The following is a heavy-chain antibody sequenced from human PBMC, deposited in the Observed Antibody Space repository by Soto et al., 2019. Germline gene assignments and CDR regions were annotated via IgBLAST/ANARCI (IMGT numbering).Heavy chain of an antibody. CDR1: GYSFTSYW. J-gene: IGHJ6*02. CDR3: AIGVITAPYYYYGMDV. D-gene: IGHD3-22*01. V-gene: IGHV5-10-1*01. Sequence: GESLKISCNGSGYSFTSYWISWVRQMPGKGLERMGRIDPSDSYTNYSPSFQGHVTISADKSISTAYLQWSSLKASDTAMYYCAIGVITAPYYYYGMDVWGQGTTVTV. CDR2: IDPSDSYT.